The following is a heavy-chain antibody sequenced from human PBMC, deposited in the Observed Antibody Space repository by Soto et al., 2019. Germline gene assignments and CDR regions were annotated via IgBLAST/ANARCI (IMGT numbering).Heavy chain of an antibody. CDR3: AREKDYGDYIPSYYFDY. CDR1: GGSISSGGYY. J-gene: IGHJ4*02. CDR2: IYYSGST. V-gene: IGHV4-31*03. Sequence: SETLSLTCTVSGGSISSGGYYWSWIRQHPGKGLEWIGYIYYSGSTYYNPSLKSRVTISVDTSKNQFSLKLSSVTAADTAVYYCAREKDYGDYIPSYYFDYWGQGTLVTVSS. D-gene: IGHD4-17*01.